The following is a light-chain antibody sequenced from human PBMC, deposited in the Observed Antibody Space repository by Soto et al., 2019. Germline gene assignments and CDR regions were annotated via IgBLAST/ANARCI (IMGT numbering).Light chain of an antibody. J-gene: IGKJ4*01. CDR1: QSLLHSNGYNC. CDR2: FGS. V-gene: IGKV2-28*01. CDR3: MQTLQTPLT. Sequence: DIVMTQSPLSLPVTPGEPASISCRSSQSLLHSNGYNCLDWYLQKPGQSPQLLIYFGSNRASGVPDRFSGSGSGTDFTLKISRVEAEEVGLYYCMQTLQTPLTFGGGTKVEIK.